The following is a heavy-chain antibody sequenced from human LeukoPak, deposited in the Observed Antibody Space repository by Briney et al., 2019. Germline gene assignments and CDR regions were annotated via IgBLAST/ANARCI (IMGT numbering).Heavy chain of an antibody. CDR3: ARDAVRITMVRGVKTKYNWFDP. CDR1: GGSISSYY. J-gene: IGHJ5*02. CDR2: IYYSGST. D-gene: IGHD3-10*01. V-gene: IGHV4-59*01. Sequence: SETLSLTCTVSGGSISSYYWSWIRQPPGKGLERIGYIYYSGSTNYNPSLKSRVTISVDTSKNQFSLKLSSVTAADTAVYYCARDAVRITMVRGVKTKYNWFDPWGQGTLVTVSS.